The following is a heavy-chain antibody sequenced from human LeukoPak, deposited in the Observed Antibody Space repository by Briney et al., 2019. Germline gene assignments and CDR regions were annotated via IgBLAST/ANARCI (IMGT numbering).Heavy chain of an antibody. J-gene: IGHJ4*02. D-gene: IGHD2-15*01. V-gene: IGHV4-59*04. Sequence: SETLSLTCTVSGGSISSYYWSWIRQPPGKGLEWIGYIYYSGSTYYAPSLKSRVTISVDTSKNQFSLKLSSVTAADTAVYYCARLPTDLQAFDYWGQGTLVTVSS. CDR2: IYYSGST. CDR1: GGSISSYY. CDR3: ARLPTDLQAFDY.